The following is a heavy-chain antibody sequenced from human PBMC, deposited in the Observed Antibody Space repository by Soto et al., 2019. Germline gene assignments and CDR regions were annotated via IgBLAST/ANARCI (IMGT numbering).Heavy chain of an antibody. J-gene: IGHJ4*02. D-gene: IGHD4-4*01. Sequence: QVQLVESGGGVVQPGRSLRLSCADSGFNFSSQGMHWVRQAPGKGLEWVAVIAYDGSNKYYADSVKGRFTISRDNSKNTVYLQMNSLGVEDTAVYYCAKDRHSRADGGQGSLVTVTS. CDR2: IAYDGSNK. V-gene: IGHV3-30*18. CDR3: AKDRHSRAD. CDR1: GFNFSSQG.